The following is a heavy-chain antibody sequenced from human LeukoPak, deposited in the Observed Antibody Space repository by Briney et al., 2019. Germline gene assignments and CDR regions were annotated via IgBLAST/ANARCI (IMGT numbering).Heavy chain of an antibody. D-gene: IGHD6-13*01. V-gene: IGHV3-23*01. CDR2: VSGSGDRM. CDR3: AKAAAAPGFDF. Sequence: GGSLRLSCSASGFTSSSYALNWVRQAPGKGLEWVATVSGSGDRMYHADSVKGRFTISRDNSKNTIYLQMNSLRAEDTALYYCAKAAAAPGFDFWGQGTLVTVSS. CDR1: GFTSSSYA. J-gene: IGHJ4*02.